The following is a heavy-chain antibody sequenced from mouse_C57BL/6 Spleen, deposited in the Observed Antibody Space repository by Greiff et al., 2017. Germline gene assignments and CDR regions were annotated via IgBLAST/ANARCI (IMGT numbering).Heavy chain of an antibody. J-gene: IGHJ4*01. CDR3: VRHVLHAGYAMDY. Sequence: EVKLVESGGGLVQPKGSLKLSCAASGFSFNTYAMNWVRQAPGKGLEWVARIRSKSNNYATYYADSVKDRFTISRDDSESMLYLQMNNLKTEDTAMYYCVRHVLHAGYAMDYWGQGTSVTVSS. CDR2: IRSKSNNYAT. V-gene: IGHV10-1*01. CDR1: GFSFNTYA.